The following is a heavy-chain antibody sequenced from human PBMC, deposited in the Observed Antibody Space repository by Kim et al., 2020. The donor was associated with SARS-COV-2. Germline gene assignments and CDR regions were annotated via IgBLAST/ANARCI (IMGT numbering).Heavy chain of an antibody. Sequence: SETLSLTCAVSGASISSYYWSWIRQSPGKGLEWIGYLYYGGTTYYNPSLKSRVTVSVETSKNHVSLKLSSVTAADTAIYYCARVTEFSRSADYYYYMDV. V-gene: IGHV4-59*08. J-gene: IGHJ6*03. CDR3: ARVTEFSRSADYYYYMDV. CDR2: LYYGGTT. D-gene: IGHD6-6*01. CDR1: GASISSYY.